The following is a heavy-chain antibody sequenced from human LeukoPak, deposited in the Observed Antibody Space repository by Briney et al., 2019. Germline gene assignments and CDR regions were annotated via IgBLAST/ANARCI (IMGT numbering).Heavy chain of an antibody. J-gene: IGHJ4*02. CDR1: GYTFTSYG. CDR2: ISAYNGNT. Sequence: ASVKVSCKASGYTFTSYGISWVRQAPGQGLEWMGWISAYNGNTNYAQKLQGRVTMTTDTSTSTAYMELRSLRSDDTAVYYCARDRPPAYYYDSSGSLGSDYWGQGTLVTVSS. D-gene: IGHD3-22*01. V-gene: IGHV1-18*01. CDR3: ARDRPPAYYYDSSGSLGSDY.